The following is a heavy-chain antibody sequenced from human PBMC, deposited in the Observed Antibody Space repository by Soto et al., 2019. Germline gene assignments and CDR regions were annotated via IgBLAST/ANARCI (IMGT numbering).Heavy chain of an antibody. CDR1: GGSISSSSYY. CDR3: ARHSVTGRGVRYYYGMDV. J-gene: IGHJ6*01. Sequence: SETLSLTCTVSGGSISSSSYYWGWIRQPPGKGLEWIGSIYYSGSTYYNPSLKSRVTISVDTSKNQFSLKLSSVTAADTAVYYCARHSVTGRGVRYYYGMDVWGQGTTVIVSS. D-gene: IGHD4-4*01. CDR2: IYYSGST. V-gene: IGHV4-39*01.